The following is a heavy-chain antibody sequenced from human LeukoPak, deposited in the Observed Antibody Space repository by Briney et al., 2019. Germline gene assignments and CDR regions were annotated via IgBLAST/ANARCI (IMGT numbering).Heavy chain of an antibody. V-gene: IGHV1-3*01. J-gene: IGHJ4*02. CDR3: ARDGYNSGGIDY. D-gene: IGHD5-12*01. CDR2: INAGNGNT. CDR1: GYTFTNSA. Sequence: GASVKVSCKVSGYTFTNSAMHWVRQAPGQRLEWMGWINAGNGNTKYSQRFQGRVTITRDTSASTAYMELSSLRSEDTAVYYCARDGYNSGGIDYWGQGTLVTVSS.